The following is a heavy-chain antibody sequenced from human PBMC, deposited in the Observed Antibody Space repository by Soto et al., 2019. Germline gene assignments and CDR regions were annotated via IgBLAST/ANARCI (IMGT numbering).Heavy chain of an antibody. CDR1: GFTFSSYA. V-gene: IGHV3-30-3*01. CDR2: ISYDGSNK. CDR3: ARDLGGTGTPYYYYGMDV. J-gene: IGHJ6*02. Sequence: PGGSLRLSCAASGFTFSSYAMHWVRQAPGKGLEWVAVISYDGSNKYYADSVKGRFTISRDNSKNTLYLQMNSLRAEDTAVYYCARDLGGTGTPYYYYGMDVWGQGTTVTVSS. D-gene: IGHD1-1*01.